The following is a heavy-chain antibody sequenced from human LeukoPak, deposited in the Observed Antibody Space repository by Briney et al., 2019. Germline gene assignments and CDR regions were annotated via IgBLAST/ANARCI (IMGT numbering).Heavy chain of an antibody. D-gene: IGHD6-19*01. J-gene: IGHJ4*02. CDR3: ARSPPRVAGTIFSDY. CDR2: INHSGST. Sequence: SETLSLTCAVYGGSFSGYYWSWIRQPPGKGLEWIGEINHSGSTNYNPSLKSRVTISVDTSKNQFSLKLSSVTAADTAVYYCARSPPRVAGTIFSDYWGQGTLVTVSS. V-gene: IGHV4-34*01. CDR1: GGSFSGYY.